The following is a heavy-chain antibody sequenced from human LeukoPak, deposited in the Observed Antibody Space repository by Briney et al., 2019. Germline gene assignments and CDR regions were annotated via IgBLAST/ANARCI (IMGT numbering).Heavy chain of an antibody. J-gene: IGHJ4*02. Sequence: SGTLSLTCAVSGDSISSNYWWNWVRQPPGRGLEWIGEILHSGDSNYNPSLMSRVTISLDEFKNQFPLTLTSVTAADTAVYYCARHGSGSFQAYWGQGTLVTVSS. D-gene: IGHD3-10*01. V-gene: IGHV4-4*02. CDR2: ILHSGDS. CDR3: ARHGSGSFQAY. CDR1: GDSISSNYW.